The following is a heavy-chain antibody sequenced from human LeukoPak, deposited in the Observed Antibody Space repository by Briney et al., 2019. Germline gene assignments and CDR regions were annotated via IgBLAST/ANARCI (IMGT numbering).Heavy chain of an antibody. CDR1: GFTFNDYA. V-gene: IGHV3-9*01. CDR2: ISWNSGSI. Sequence: GGSLRLSCAASGFTFNDYAMHWVRQAPGKGLEWVSGISWNSGSIGYADSVKGRFTISRDNAKNSLYLQMNSLRAEDTAVYYCARAAPEFLEWLSNAFDIWGQGTMVTVSS. D-gene: IGHD3-3*01. J-gene: IGHJ3*02. CDR3: ARAAPEFLEWLSNAFDI.